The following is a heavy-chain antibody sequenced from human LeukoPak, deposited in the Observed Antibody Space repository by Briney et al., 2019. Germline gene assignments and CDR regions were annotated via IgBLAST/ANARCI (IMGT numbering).Heavy chain of an antibody. D-gene: IGHD1-26*01. CDR1: GYTFSTYY. CDR2: INPSGGRT. J-gene: IGHJ4*02. Sequence: ASVKVSCKASGYTFSTYYMHWVRQAPGRGLEWMGVINPSGGRTTYAQKFQGRVTMTSDTSTSTVYMELSSLRSEDTAVYYCSRDLGGSYFDYWGQGTLVTVSS. V-gene: IGHV1-46*01. CDR3: SRDLGGSYFDY.